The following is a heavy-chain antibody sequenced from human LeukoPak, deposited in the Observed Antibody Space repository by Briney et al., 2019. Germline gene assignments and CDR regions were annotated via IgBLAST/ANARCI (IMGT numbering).Heavy chain of an antibody. D-gene: IGHD6-13*01. V-gene: IGHV4-39*01. CDR3: ARLSHTSSSWYRGPVYGMDV. CDR2: IYYSGST. J-gene: IGHJ6*02. Sequence: SETLSLTCAVSGGSISSSTNYWGWIRQHPGKGLEWIGSIYYSGSTYYNPSLKSRVTISVDTSKNQFSLKLSSVTAADTAVYYCARLSHTSSSWYRGPVYGMDVWGQGTTVTVSS. CDR1: GGSISSSTNY.